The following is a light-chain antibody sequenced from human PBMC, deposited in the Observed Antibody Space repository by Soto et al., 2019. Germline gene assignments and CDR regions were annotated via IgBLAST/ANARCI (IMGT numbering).Light chain of an antibody. CDR1: QSVSSSY. CDR2: GAS. Sequence: DIVLTQSPGTLPLSPGERATLSCRASQSVSSSYFAWYQQKPGQAPRLLIYGASNRATGIPDRFSGGGTATDFTLTISRLEPEDFAVYYCQQYDESPLTFGGGTKVEIK. CDR3: QQYDESPLT. V-gene: IGKV3-20*01. J-gene: IGKJ4*01.